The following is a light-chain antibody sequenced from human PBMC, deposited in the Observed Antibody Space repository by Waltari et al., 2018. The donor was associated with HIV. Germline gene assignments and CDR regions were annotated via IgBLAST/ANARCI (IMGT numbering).Light chain of an antibody. CDR2: DVS. J-gene: IGLJ1*01. Sequence: QSALPQPRPVSGSPGQSVPISCPGTSSDVGGYKYVSWYQQHPGKAPKLMIYDVSKRPSGVPDRFSGSKSGNTASLTISGLQAEDEADYYCCSYAGSYNYVFGTGTKVTVL. CDR1: SSDVGGYKY. V-gene: IGLV2-11*01. CDR3: CSYAGSYNYV.